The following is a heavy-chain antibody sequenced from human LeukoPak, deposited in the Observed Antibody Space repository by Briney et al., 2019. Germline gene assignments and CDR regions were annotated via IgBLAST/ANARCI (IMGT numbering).Heavy chain of an antibody. V-gene: IGHV4-4*07. CDR1: GGSISSYY. J-gene: IGHJ6*02. Sequence: SETLSLTCTVSGGSISSYYWSWVRQPAGKGLEWIGRIYTSGSTNYNPSLKSRVTMSVDTSKNQFSLKLSSVTAADTAVYYCARGRSDRGYYYYGMDVWGQGTTVTVSS. D-gene: IGHD3-22*01. CDR2: IYTSGST. CDR3: ARGRSDRGYYYYGMDV.